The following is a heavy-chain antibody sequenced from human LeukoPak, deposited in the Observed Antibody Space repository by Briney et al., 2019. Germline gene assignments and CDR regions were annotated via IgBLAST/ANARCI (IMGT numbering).Heavy chain of an antibody. Sequence: SETLSLTCTVSGGSISSYYWSWIRQPPGKGLEWIGYIYYSGSTNYNPSLRSRVTISVETSKNQFSLNLSSVTAADTAMYYCASSEQWLVRSFDYWGQGTLVTVSS. CDR3: ASSEQWLVRSFDY. CDR1: GGSISSYY. V-gene: IGHV4-59*01. CDR2: IYYSGST. J-gene: IGHJ4*02. D-gene: IGHD6-19*01.